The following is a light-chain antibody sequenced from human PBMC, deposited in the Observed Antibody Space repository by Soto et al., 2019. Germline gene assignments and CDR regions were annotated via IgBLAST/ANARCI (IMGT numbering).Light chain of an antibody. Sequence: DIQMTQSPSTLSASVGDRVTITCRASQSISTWLAWYQQKPGKAPKLLIYDAFYLERGVPSRFSGSGSGTEFTLTNSSLQPDDLATYYCQQYNSFWTFGQGTKV. J-gene: IGKJ1*01. CDR1: QSISTW. V-gene: IGKV1-5*01. CDR2: DAF. CDR3: QQYNSFWT.